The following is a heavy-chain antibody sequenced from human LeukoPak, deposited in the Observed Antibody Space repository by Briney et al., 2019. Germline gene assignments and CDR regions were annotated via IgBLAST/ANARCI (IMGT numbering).Heavy chain of an antibody. V-gene: IGHV4-61*02. CDR3: ARESSRYCSGGSCYRVGAFDI. CDR1: GGSISSGSHY. CDR2: IYTSGST. J-gene: IGHJ3*02. Sequence: PSQTLSLTCTVSGGSISSGSHYWSWIRQPAGKGLEWIGRIYTSGSTNYNPSLKSRVTISVDTSKNQFSLKLSSVTAADTAVYYCARESSRYCSGGSCYRVGAFDIWGQGTMVTVSS. D-gene: IGHD2-15*01.